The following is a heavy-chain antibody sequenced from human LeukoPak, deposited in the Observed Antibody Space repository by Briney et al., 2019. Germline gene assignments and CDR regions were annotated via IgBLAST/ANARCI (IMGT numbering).Heavy chain of an antibody. CDR2: ISGSGGST. CDR1: GFTFSSYT. J-gene: IGHJ4*02. V-gene: IGHV3-23*01. Sequence: TGGSLRLSCAASGFTFSSYTMSWVRQAPGKGLEWVSGISGSGGSTYYADSVKGRFTISRDNSKNTLYPQMNSLRAEDTAVYYCAKDKWAPTVTTFYNYWGQGTLVTVSS. CDR3: AKDKWAPTVTTFYNY. D-gene: IGHD4-17*01.